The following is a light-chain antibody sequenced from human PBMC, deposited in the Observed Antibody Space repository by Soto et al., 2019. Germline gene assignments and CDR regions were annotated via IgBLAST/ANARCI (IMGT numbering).Light chain of an antibody. V-gene: IGKV4-1*01. CDR1: QSLFFSSNKNDY. J-gene: IGKJ1*01. CDR2: WAS. CDR3: QQYYSTPQT. Sequence: IVLTQSPDSLAVSLGERATINCKSSQSLFFSSNKNDYLAWYHQKPRQPPKLLIYWASTRVSGVPERFSGSGSGTNFTPTISSLQADDVAVYYCQQYYSTPQTFGQGSKVEIK.